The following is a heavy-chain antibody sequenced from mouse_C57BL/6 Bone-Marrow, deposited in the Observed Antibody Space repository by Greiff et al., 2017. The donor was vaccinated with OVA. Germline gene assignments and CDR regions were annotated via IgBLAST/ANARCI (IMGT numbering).Heavy chain of an antibody. V-gene: IGHV1-81*01. CDR1: GYTFTSYG. J-gene: IGHJ2*01. CDR2: IYPRSGNT. D-gene: IGHD1-1*01. Sequence: VQLQQSGAELARPGASVKLSCKASGYTFTSYGISWVKQRTGQGLEWIGEIYPRSGNTYYNEKFKGKATLTADKSSSTAYMELRSLTSEDSAVYFCASSVVITTVVATDYFDYWGQGTTLTVSS. CDR3: ASSVVITTVVATDYFDY.